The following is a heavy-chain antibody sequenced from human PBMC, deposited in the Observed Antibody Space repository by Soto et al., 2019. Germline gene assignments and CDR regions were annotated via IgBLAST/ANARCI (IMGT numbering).Heavy chain of an antibody. CDR3: ATDRGSSPFDY. D-gene: IGHD1-26*01. CDR1: GFTFSSYA. J-gene: IGHJ4*02. CDR2: IWNDGSNK. V-gene: IGHV3-33*08. Sequence: GGSLRLSCAASGFTFSSYAMSWVRQAPGKGVEWVAVIWNDGSNKIYADSVKGRFTISRDNTQNTLYLQMNSLRAGDTAVYYCATDRGSSPFDYWGPGTLVTVSS.